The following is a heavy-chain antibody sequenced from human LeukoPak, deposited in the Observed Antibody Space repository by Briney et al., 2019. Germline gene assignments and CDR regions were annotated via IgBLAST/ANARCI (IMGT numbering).Heavy chain of an antibody. Sequence: SVKVSCKASGGTFSSYVINWVRQAPGQGLEWMGRIIPILGIANYAQKFQGRVTITADKSTSTAYMELSSLRSEDTAVYYCAREEVTYSSGWGYFDYWGQGTLVTVSS. CDR3: AREEVTYSSGWGYFDY. CDR1: GGTFSSYV. J-gene: IGHJ4*02. CDR2: IIPILGIA. V-gene: IGHV1-69*04. D-gene: IGHD6-19*01.